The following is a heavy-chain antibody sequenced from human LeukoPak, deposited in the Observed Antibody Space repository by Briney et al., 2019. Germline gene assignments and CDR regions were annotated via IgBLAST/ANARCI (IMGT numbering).Heavy chain of an antibody. Sequence: GGSLRLSCAASGFTFRSYEINWVRQAPGKGLEWVSYISSGGSTVYYADSVKGRFTISRDNAKNSLYLQMSSLRAEDTAVYYCARAFYGDLDYWGQGTLVTVSS. CDR2: ISSGGSTV. V-gene: IGHV3-48*03. J-gene: IGHJ4*02. D-gene: IGHD4-17*01. CDR3: ARAFYGDLDY. CDR1: GFTFRSYE.